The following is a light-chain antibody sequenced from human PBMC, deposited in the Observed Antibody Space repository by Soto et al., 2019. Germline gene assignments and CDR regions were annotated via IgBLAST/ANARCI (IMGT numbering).Light chain of an antibody. CDR1: QSVGTY. V-gene: IGKV3-11*01. Sequence: EIVLTQSPATLSLSPGERATLSCRASQSVGTYLVWYQQKPGQAPRLLIYDASKRAICIPDRFSGSGSGTDFTLTISSLEPGDSAVYYCQQRRAWPRVFGGGTRME. J-gene: IGKJ4*01. CDR2: DAS. CDR3: QQRRAWPRV.